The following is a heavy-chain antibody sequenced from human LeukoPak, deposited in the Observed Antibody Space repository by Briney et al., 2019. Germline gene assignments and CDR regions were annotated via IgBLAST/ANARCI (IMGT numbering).Heavy chain of an antibody. CDR1: GGSISSHY. J-gene: IGHJ4*02. V-gene: IGHV4-4*07. CDR2: IYNSGST. Sequence: SETLSLTCTVSGGSISSHYWSWTRQPAGKGLEWIGRIYNSGSTNYNPSLKSRVTMSVDTSKNQFSLNLNSVIAADTALYYCARGPTYSSGAYFDYWGQGILVTVSS. CDR3: ARGPTYSSGAYFDY. D-gene: IGHD6-19*01.